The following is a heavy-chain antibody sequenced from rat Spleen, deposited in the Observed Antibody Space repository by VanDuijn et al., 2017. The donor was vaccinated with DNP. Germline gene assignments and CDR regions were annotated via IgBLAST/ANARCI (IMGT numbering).Heavy chain of an antibody. D-gene: IGHD1-11*01. CDR1: GFTFRDYN. V-gene: IGHV5S10*01. CDR3: ATFEGRDA. Sequence: EVQLVESGGGLIQPGRSLRLSCAASGFTFRDYNMAWVRQAPKKGLEWVATIIFDGSRTFYRDSVKGRFTISRDNAKRTLYLQMDSVRSEDTATYYCATFEGRDAWGQGTSVTVSS. J-gene: IGHJ4*01. CDR2: IIFDGSRT.